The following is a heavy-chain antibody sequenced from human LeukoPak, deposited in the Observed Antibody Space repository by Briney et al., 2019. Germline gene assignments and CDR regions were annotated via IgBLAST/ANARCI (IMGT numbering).Heavy chain of an antibody. V-gene: IGHV4-31*03. D-gene: IGHD6-13*01. CDR3: ARVSSRNAFDI. CDR1: GGSISSGGYY. J-gene: IGHJ3*02. CDR2: IYYSGST. Sequence: PSQTLSLTCTASGGSISSGGYYWSWIRQHPGKGLEWIGYIYYSGSTYYNPSLKSRVAISVDTSKNQFSLKLSSVTAADTAVYYCARVSSRNAFDIWGQGTMVTVSS.